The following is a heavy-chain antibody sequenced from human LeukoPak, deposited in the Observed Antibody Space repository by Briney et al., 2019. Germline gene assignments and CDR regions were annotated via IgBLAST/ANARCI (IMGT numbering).Heavy chain of an antibody. V-gene: IGHV1-2*06. J-gene: IGHJ4*02. CDR1: GYTFTGYY. CDR2: INPNSGGT. Sequence: EASVKVSCKASGYTFTGYYMHWVRQAPGQGLEWMGRINPNSGGTNYAQKFQGRVTMTRDTSISTAYMELSRLRSDDTAVYYCARCESGYYYVDDYWGQGTLVTVSS. CDR3: ARCESGYYYVDDY. D-gene: IGHD3-22*01.